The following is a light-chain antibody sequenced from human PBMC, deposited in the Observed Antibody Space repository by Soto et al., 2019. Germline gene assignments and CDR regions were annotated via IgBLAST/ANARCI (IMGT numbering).Light chain of an antibody. V-gene: IGLV2-14*01. CDR3: SSYTTRSTYV. CDR1: SSDVGAYYS. CDR2: GVT. Sequence: QSVLTQPASVSGSPGQSITISCTGTSSDVGAYYSVSWYQHHPGKAPKLIIYGVTNRPSGVSNRFSGSKSGNTASLTISGLQAEDEADYHCSSYTTRSTYVFGTGTKVTVL. J-gene: IGLJ1*01.